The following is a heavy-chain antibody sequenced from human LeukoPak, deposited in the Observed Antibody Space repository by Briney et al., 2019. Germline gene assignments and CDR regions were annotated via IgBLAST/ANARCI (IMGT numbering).Heavy chain of an antibody. CDR1: GFTFSNYA. J-gene: IGHJ4*02. Sequence: GASLRLSCAASGFTFSNYAMNWVRQAPEKGLEWVSAISGSGGTTYYADSVKGRFTISRDNSKNTLYLQMNSLRAEDTAVYYCAKLSGLLPYYYDSSGSDYWGQGTLVTVSS. D-gene: IGHD3-22*01. V-gene: IGHV3-23*01. CDR3: AKLSGLLPYYYDSSGSDY. CDR2: ISGSGGTT.